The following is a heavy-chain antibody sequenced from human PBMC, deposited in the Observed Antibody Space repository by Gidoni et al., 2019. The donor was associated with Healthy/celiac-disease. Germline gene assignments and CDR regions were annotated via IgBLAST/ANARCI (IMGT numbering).Heavy chain of an antibody. CDR1: GFPFSSYG. CDR3: ARGVPDDYGGNPFFDY. D-gene: IGHD4-17*01. Sequence: QVQLVESGGGVVQPGRSLRLSCASSGFPFSSYGMHWVRQAPGKGLEWVAVIWYDGSNKYYADSVKGRFTISRDNSKNTLYLQMNSLRAEDTAVYYCARGVPDDYGGNPFFDYWGQGTLVTVSS. V-gene: IGHV3-33*01. J-gene: IGHJ4*02. CDR2: IWYDGSNK.